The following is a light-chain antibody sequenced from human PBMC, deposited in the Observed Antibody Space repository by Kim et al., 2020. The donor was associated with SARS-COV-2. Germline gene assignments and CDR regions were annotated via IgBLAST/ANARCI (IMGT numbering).Light chain of an antibody. CDR3: QQYYGTPYT. Sequence: RATINCKSSQNVLFNSNNQNYVAWYQQKPGQPPKLLIYWASTRESGVPDRFSGSGSGTDFTLSISSVQAEDVAVYYCQQYYGTPYTFGQGTKLEI. J-gene: IGKJ2*01. CDR2: WAS. V-gene: IGKV4-1*01. CDR1: QNVLFNSNNQNY.